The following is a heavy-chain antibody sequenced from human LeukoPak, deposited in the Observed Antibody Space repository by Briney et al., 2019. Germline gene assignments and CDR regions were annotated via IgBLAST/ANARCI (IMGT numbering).Heavy chain of an antibody. J-gene: IGHJ3*02. V-gene: IGHV4-59*08. D-gene: IGHD1-26*01. Sequence: SETLSLTCSVSGXSISSYYWSWIRQPPGKGLEWIGYIYNSGSTNYNPSLKSRVTISVDTSKNQFSLKLNSVTAADTAVYYCARQGGSFAFDIWGQGTMVTVSS. CDR2: IYNSGST. CDR3: ARQGGSFAFDI. CDR1: GXSISSYY.